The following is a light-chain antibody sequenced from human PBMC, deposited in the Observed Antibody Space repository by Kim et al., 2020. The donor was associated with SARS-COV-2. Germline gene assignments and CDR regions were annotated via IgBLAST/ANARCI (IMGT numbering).Light chain of an antibody. Sequence: EIVLTQSPGTLSLSPGERATLPCRASQSVSSSYLAWYQQKPGQAPRLLIYGASSRATGIPDRFSGSGSGTDFTLTISRLEPEDFAVYYCQQYGSSLYT. CDR2: GAS. V-gene: IGKV3-20*01. J-gene: IGKJ2*01. CDR1: QSVSSSY. CDR3: QQYGSSLYT.